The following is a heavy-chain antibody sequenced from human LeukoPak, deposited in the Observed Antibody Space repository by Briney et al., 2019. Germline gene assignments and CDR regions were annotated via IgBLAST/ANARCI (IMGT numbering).Heavy chain of an antibody. Sequence: ASVKVSCKASGYTFTGYYMHWVRQAPGQGLEWMGWINPNSGGTNYAQKFQGRVTMTRDTSISTAYMELSRLRSDDTAVYYCARSGCSSTSCYTAYWGQGTLVTVSS. CDR3: ARSGCSSTSCYTAY. CDR2: INPNSGGT. J-gene: IGHJ4*02. D-gene: IGHD2-2*02. CDR1: GYTFTGYY. V-gene: IGHV1-2*02.